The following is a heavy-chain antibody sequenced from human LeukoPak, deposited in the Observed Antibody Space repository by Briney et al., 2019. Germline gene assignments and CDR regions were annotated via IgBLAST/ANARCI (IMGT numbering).Heavy chain of an antibody. V-gene: IGHV3-7*01. CDR2: IKQDGSEK. J-gene: IGHJ4*02. D-gene: IGHD2-2*01. Sequence: PGGSLRLSCAASGFTSSSYWMSWVRQAPGKGLDWVANIKQDGSEKYYVDSVKGRFTTSRDNAKNSLYLQMNSLRAEDTAVYYCARDSFRKLVAEIPFDYWGQGTLVTVSS. CDR1: GFTSSSYW. CDR3: ARDSFRKLVAEIPFDY.